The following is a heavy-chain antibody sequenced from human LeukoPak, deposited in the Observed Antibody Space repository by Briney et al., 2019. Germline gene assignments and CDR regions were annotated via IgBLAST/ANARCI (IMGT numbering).Heavy chain of an antibody. D-gene: IGHD3-9*01. Sequence: SETLSFTCTVSDDSISSYYWSWIRQPPGKGLEWIGYIYYSGSTNYNPSLKSRVTISVDTSKNQFSLKLSSVTAADTAVYYFARVGAGTGYYFDYWGQGTLVTVSS. CDR2: IYYSGST. CDR1: DDSISSYY. V-gene: IGHV4-59*01. J-gene: IGHJ4*02. CDR3: ARVGAGTGYYFDY.